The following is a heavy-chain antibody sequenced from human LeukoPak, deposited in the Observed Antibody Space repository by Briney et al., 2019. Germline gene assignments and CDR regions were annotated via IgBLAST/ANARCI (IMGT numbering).Heavy chain of an antibody. CDR3: ASFLSSGYYQTWYDP. V-gene: IGHV3-7*01. J-gene: IGHJ5*02. D-gene: IGHD3-22*01. CDR2: INQDGSDK. CDR1: GFTFTNNF. Sequence: GGSLRLSCAASGFTFTNNFMSWVRQAPGKGLEWVAKINQDGSDKYYVDSVKGRFTISRDNAKNSLYLQMNSLRAEDTAVYYCASFLSSGYYQTWYDPWGQGTLVTVSS.